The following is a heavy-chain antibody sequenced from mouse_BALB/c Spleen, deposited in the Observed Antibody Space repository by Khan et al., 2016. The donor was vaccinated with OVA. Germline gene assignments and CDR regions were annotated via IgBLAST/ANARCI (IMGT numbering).Heavy chain of an antibody. CDR3: ARAGYRYDEAMDY. V-gene: IGHV3-2*02. Sequence: EVKLEVSGPGLVKPSPSLSLTCTVTGYSITSDYAWNWIRQFPGNKLEWMGYISYSGSTSYNPSLKSRISSTRDTSKNQFFLQLNSVTTEDTATYYCARAGYRYDEAMDYWGQGTSVTVSS. J-gene: IGHJ4*01. CDR1: GYSITSDYA. CDR2: ISYSGST. D-gene: IGHD2-14*01.